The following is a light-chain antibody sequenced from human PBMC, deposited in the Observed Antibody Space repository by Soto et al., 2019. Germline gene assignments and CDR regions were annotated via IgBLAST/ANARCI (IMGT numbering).Light chain of an antibody. CDR1: ESIDSW. J-gene: IGKJ1*01. V-gene: IGKV1-5*03. Sequence: DIPMTQSPSTLSASVGDRVTITCRASESIDSWLAWHQQKPGRAPKLLISKASNLESGVPSRFRGSGFGTEFTLTISSLQPDDFATYYCQQYNSYRAFGQGTKVDIK. CDR3: QQYNSYRA. CDR2: KAS.